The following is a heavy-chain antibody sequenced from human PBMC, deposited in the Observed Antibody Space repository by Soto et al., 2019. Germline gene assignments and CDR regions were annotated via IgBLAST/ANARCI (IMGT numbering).Heavy chain of an antibody. Sequence: GSLRRSCAGAGFPISRYAMGWVPPPSGKGVGGGSTITDTGVNPYYEDSVKGRFTISRDNSKNTLYLQMNSLRAEDTAVYYCARDIAPGSSSPNYYYYYGMDVWGQGTTVTVSS. D-gene: IGHD6-6*01. CDR1: GFPISRYA. J-gene: IGHJ6*02. V-gene: IGHV3-23*01. CDR2: ITDTGVNP. CDR3: ARDIAPGSSSPNYYYYYGMDV.